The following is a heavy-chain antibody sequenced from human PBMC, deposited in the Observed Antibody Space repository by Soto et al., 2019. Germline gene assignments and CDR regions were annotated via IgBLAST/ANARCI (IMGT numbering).Heavy chain of an antibody. CDR1: GGSFSGYY. Sequence: QVQLQQWGAGLLKPSETLSLTCAVYGGSFSGYYWSWIRQPPGKGLEWIGEINHSGSTNYNPSLKSRVTLSVDTSKNQFSLKLSSVTAADTAVYYCARGEEGGYFFDYWGQGTLVTVSS. J-gene: IGHJ4*02. V-gene: IGHV4-34*01. D-gene: IGHD5-12*01. CDR3: ARGEEGGYFFDY. CDR2: INHSGST.